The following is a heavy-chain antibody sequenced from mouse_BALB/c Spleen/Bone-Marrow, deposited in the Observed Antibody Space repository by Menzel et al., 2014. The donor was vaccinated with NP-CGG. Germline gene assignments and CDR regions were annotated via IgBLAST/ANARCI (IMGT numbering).Heavy chain of an antibody. V-gene: IGHV3-5*02. CDR3: ARYYGNYFDY. CDR1: GISITTGNYR. CDR2: IYYSGTI. D-gene: IGHD2-1*01. J-gene: IGHJ2*01. Sequence: EVQLQQSGPGLVKPSQTVSLTRTVTGISITTGNYRWSWIRQFPGNKLEWIGYIYYSGTITYNPSLTSRTTITRDTSKNQFFLEMNSLTAEDTATYYCARYYGNYFDYGGQGTTLTVSS.